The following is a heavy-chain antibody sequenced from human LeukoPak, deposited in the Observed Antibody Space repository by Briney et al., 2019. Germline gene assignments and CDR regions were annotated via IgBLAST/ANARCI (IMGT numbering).Heavy chain of an antibody. D-gene: IGHD4-23*01. Sequence: PSETLSLTCTDSGDSISSYYWRWTRQPAGKELEWIGRIYTSGSTNYNPSLKSRVTMSVDTSKNQFSLKLSSVTAADTAVYYCARAAYSGLAYWGQRTLDTVSS. CDR3: ARAAYSGLAY. CDR2: IYTSGST. CDR1: GDSISSYY. V-gene: IGHV4-4*07. J-gene: IGHJ4*02.